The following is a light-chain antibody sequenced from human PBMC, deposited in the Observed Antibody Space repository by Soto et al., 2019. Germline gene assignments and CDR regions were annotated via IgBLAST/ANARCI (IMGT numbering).Light chain of an antibody. CDR3: QQYSSSPHT. J-gene: IGKJ1*01. Sequence: EVVLTQSPATLSLSPGERATLSCRASQSVSSNYFASYQQKPGQAPRLLIYAISSRATGIPDRFSGSGSGTDFTLTISRLEPEDFAVYYCQQYSSSPHTFGQGTKLEIK. V-gene: IGKV3-20*01. CDR1: QSVSSNY. CDR2: AIS.